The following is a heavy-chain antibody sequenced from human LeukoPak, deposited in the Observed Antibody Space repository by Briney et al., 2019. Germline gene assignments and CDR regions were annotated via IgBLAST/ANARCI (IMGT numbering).Heavy chain of an antibody. CDR1: GGSISSYY. J-gene: IGHJ4*02. Sequence: PETLSLTCTVSGGSISSYYWSWIRQPPGKGLEWIGYIYYSGSTNYNPSLKSRVTISVDTSKNQFSLKLSSVTAADTAVYYCARRKKVGAIFDYWGQGTLVTVSS. V-gene: IGHV4-59*08. CDR2: IYYSGST. CDR3: ARRKKVGAIFDY. D-gene: IGHD1-26*01.